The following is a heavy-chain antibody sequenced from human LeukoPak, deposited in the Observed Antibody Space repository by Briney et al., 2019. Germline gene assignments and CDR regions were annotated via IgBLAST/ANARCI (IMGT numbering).Heavy chain of an antibody. CDR1: GGSISSYY. J-gene: IGHJ5*02. CDR2: IYYSEST. V-gene: IGHV4-59*01. D-gene: IGHD1-1*01. CDR3: ARGGSTGTNLNWVDP. Sequence: SETLSLTCTVSGGSISSYYWSWIRQPPGKGLEGIGYIYYSESTNYNPSLKSRVTISVDTSKNQFSLKLSSVTAADTAVYYCARGGSTGTNLNWVDPWGQGTLVTVSS.